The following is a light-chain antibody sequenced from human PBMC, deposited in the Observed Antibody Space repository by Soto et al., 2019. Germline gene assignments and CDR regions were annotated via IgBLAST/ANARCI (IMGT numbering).Light chain of an antibody. CDR1: QSVSSY. Sequence: EIVLTQSPATLSLSPGERATLSCRASQSVSSYLAWYQQKPGQAPRLLIYDASNWATGIPARFSGSGSGTDFTLTISSLGPEDFAVYYCRQRSNWITFGQGTRLEIK. J-gene: IGKJ5*01. CDR2: DAS. CDR3: RQRSNWIT. V-gene: IGKV3-11*01.